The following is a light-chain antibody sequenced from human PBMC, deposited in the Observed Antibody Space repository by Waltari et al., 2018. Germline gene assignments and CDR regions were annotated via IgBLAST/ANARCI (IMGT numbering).Light chain of an antibody. V-gene: IGKV3-15*01. CDR3: QQYNNWPPPMYT. CDR1: QSVSSN. J-gene: IGKJ2*01. CDR2: GAS. Sequence: EIVMTQSPATLSVSPGERATLPCRASQSVSSNLAWYPQKPGQAPRLLIYGASTRATGIPARFSGSGSGTEFTLTISSLQSEDFAVYYCQQYNNWPPPMYTFGQGTKLEIK.